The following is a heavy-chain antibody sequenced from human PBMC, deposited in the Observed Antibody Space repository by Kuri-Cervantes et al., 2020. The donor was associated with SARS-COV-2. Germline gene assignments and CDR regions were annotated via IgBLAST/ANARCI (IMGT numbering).Heavy chain of an antibody. J-gene: IGHJ3*02. CDR3: ATQGGGGYYGAFDI. D-gene: IGHD3-3*01. CDR2: INPNSGGT. Sequence: ASVMVSCKASGYTFTGYYMHWVRQAPGQGLEWRGWINPNSGGTNYAQKFQGRVTMTRDTSISTAYMELSRLRSEDTAVYYSATQGGGGYYGAFDIWGQGTMVTVSS. CDR1: GYTFTGYY. V-gene: IGHV1-2*02.